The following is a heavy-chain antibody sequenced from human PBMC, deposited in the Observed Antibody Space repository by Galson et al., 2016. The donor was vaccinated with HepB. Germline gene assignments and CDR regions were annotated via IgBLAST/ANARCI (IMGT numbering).Heavy chain of an antibody. D-gene: IGHD1-1*01. CDR3: ARHETGSRGGFDDYFYYMDV. J-gene: IGHJ6*03. Sequence: QSGAEVKKPGESLKISCKASGYSFGSYWIGWMRQVPGKGLEWMGTIYPGDSDTTYSPSFRGQVTISVDTSISTAYLQWSSLKASDSAMYYCARHETGSRGGFDDYFYYMDVWGKGTTVTVSS. V-gene: IGHV5-51*01. CDR1: GYSFGSYW. CDR2: IYPGDSDT.